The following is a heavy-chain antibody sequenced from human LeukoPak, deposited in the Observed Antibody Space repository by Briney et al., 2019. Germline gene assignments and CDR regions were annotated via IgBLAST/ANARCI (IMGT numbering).Heavy chain of an antibody. CDR1: GDSVSSNSAA. Sequence: SQTLSLTCAISGDSVSSNSAAWNWIRQSPPRGLEWLGRTYYRSKWYNDYAVSVKSRITINPDTSKNQFSLQLNSVTPEDTAVYYCAREKFLVGSGFDIWGQGTMVTVSS. CDR2: TYYRSKWYN. J-gene: IGHJ3*02. CDR3: AREKFLVGSGFDI. V-gene: IGHV6-1*01. D-gene: IGHD1-26*01.